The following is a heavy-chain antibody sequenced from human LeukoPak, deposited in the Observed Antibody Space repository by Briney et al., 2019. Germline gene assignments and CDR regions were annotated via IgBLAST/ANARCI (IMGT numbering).Heavy chain of an antibody. CDR2: IAQDGSEE. CDR3: ARRDYYFDY. Sequence: GGSPRLSCAASGFTFTNFWMSWVRQAPGKGLEWVANIAQDGSEEYYLDSVKGRFTISRDNAKNSLDLQMNSLRAEDTAVYFCARRDYYFDYWGQGILVTVS. CDR1: GFTFTNFW. V-gene: IGHV3-7*01. J-gene: IGHJ4*02.